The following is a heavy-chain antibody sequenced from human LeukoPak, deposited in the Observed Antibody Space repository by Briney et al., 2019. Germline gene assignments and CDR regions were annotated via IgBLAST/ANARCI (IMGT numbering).Heavy chain of an antibody. Sequence: SETLSLTCTVSGGSISSYYWSWIRQPPGKGLEWIGYIYYSGSTNYNPSLESRVTISVDTSKNQFSLKLSSVTAADTAVYYCARHLDYGGYFQHWGQGTLVTVSS. V-gene: IGHV4-59*08. J-gene: IGHJ1*01. CDR1: GGSISSYY. CDR3: ARHLDYGGYFQH. CDR2: IYYSGST. D-gene: IGHD4-23*01.